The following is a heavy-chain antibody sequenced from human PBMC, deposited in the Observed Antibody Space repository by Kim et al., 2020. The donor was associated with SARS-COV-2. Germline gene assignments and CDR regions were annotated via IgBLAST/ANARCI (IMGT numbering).Heavy chain of an antibody. J-gene: IGHJ4*02. CDR3: VREGIVDREY. CDR1: GYTFTTYA. V-gene: IGHV7-4-1*02. D-gene: IGHD2-15*01. CDR2: INTNTGNP. Sequence: ASVKVSCKASGYTFTTYAMNWVRQAPGQGLEWMGWINTNTGNPTYAQGFTGRFVFSLDTSVSTTYLQISSLKAEDTAVYYCVREGIVDREYWGQGTLVTVSS.